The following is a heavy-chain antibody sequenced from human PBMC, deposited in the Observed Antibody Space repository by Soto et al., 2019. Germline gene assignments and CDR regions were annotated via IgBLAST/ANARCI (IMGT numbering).Heavy chain of an antibody. D-gene: IGHD3-3*01. CDR2: IYFSGST. CDR1: GGSISSYD. Sequence: PSETLSLTCTVSGGSISSYDYCWIRQPPAKGLERMGNIYFSGSTNYNPTLKSRVTISVVTSKNQFSLKLSSVTAADTAVYYCARDFTYYGFWSGYYTGNWFDPWGQGTLVTVSS. J-gene: IGHJ5*02. CDR3: ARDFTYYGFWSGYYTGNWFDP. V-gene: IGHV4-59*01.